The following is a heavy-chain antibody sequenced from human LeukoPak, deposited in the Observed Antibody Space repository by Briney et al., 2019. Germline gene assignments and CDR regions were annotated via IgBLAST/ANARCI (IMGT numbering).Heavy chain of an antibody. CDR2: IKQDGSKK. CDR1: GFPFSSYW. J-gene: IGHJ4*02. CDR3: TRVGYIDEGIDY. D-gene: IGHD5-24*01. V-gene: IGHV3-7*04. Sequence: GGSLRLSCVASGFPFSSYWMTWVRQAPGKGLEWVANIKQDGSKKSYVDSVKGRFTISRDSAKNSLYLQMNSLRAEDTAIYYCTRVGYIDEGIDYWGQGTLVTVSS.